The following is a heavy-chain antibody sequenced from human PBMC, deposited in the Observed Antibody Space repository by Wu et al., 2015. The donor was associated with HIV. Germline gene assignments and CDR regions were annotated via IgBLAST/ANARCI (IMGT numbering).Heavy chain of an antibody. V-gene: IGHV1-69*15. Sequence: QVQLVQSGAEVRKPGSSVQVSCKTSRGTFDNFGVSWVRQAPGQGLEWMGRIIPVFGTTNYAQKFQGRVTITADQSTSTAYMELSSLRSGDTAIYYCARTPSISYYLHYVDYWGQGTLVTVSS. D-gene: IGHD1-26*01. CDR2: IIPVFGTT. J-gene: IGHJ4*02. CDR1: RGTFDNFG. CDR3: ARTPSISYYLHYVDY.